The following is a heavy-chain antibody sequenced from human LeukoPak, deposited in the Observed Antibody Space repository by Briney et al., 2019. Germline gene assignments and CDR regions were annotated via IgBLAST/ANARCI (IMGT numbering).Heavy chain of an antibody. V-gene: IGHV3-7*03. CDR3: ARNNSMDV. J-gene: IGHJ6*02. CDR1: GFALSSHW. CDR2: VNRDGSET. D-gene: IGHD2/OR15-2a*01. Sequence: GGSLRLSCAASGFALSSHWMTWVRQVPGRGPEWVANVNRDGSETYYLDSVKGRFTISKDNAKNSLYLQMNSLRAEDTALYHCARNNSMDVWGQGTTVIVSS.